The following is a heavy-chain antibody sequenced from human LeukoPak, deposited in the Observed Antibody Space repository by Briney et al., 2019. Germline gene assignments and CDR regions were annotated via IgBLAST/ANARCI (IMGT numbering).Heavy chain of an antibody. Sequence: GGSLRLSCAASGFTFSSYWMSWVRQAPGKGLEWVANIKQDGSEKYYVDSVKGRFTISRDNAKNSLYLQMNSLRAEDTAVYYCARNLFPASNTFDYWGQGTLVTVSS. J-gene: IGHJ4*02. D-gene: IGHD2/OR15-2a*01. CDR2: IKQDGSEK. CDR3: ARNLFPASNTFDY. CDR1: GFTFSSYW. V-gene: IGHV3-7*01.